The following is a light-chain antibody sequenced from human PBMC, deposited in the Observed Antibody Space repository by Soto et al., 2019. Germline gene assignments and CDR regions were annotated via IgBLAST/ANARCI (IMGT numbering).Light chain of an antibody. CDR3: ETWNSNTRV. CDR2: LESSGSQ. CDR1: SGHRSYI. V-gene: IGLV4-60*03. Sequence: QPVLTQSSSASASLGSSVNLTCTLSSGHRSYIIAWHQQQPGKAPRFLMRLESSGSQNKGSGVPDRFSGSSSGAARYLTISNLQSEDEAEYYCETWNSNTRVFGGGTKLTVL. J-gene: IGLJ3*02.